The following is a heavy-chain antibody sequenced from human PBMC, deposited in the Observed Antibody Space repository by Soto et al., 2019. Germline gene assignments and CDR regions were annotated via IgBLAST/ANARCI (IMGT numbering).Heavy chain of an antibody. CDR1: CYTFTSYV. D-gene: IGHD6-19*01. CDR2: ISAYNGNT. Sequence: QVQLVQSGAEVKKPGAPVKVSCKASCYTFTSYVISWVRQAPGQGLEWMGWISAYNGNTNYAQKLQGRVTMTTDTSMSTGYTELRGLSSDDPAVYYCARAAGQGGWCDPWGQGTLVTVSS. J-gene: IGHJ5*02. V-gene: IGHV1-18*01. CDR3: ARAAGQGGWCDP.